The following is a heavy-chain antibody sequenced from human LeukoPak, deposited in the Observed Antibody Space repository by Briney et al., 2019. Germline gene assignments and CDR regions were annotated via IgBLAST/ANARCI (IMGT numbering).Heavy chain of an antibody. CDR3: ARGGTVAGYYYYYGMDV. CDR1: GGTFSSYA. J-gene: IGHJ6*02. V-gene: IGHV1-69*04. CDR2: IIPILGIA. Sequence: ASVKVSCKASGGTFSSYAISWVRQAPGQGLEWMGRIIPILGIANYAQKFQGRVTITADKSTSTAYMELSSLRSEDTAVYYCARGGTVAGYYYYYGMDVWGQGTTVTVSS. D-gene: IGHD6-19*01.